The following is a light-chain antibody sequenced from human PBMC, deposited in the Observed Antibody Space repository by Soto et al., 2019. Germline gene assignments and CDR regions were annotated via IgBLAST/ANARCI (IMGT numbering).Light chain of an antibody. Sequence: ETVMTQSPATLSVSPGERPTLSCRASQSVSSNLAWYQQKPGQAPRLLIYDASTRAPGIPARFSGSGSGTEFTLTISSLQSEDFAVYYCQQYNTWPLPFGPGTKVDIK. J-gene: IGKJ3*01. CDR1: QSVSSN. CDR3: QQYNTWPLP. CDR2: DAS. V-gene: IGKV3-15*01.